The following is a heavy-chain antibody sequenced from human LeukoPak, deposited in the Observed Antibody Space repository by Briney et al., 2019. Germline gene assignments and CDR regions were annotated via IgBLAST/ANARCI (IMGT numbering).Heavy chain of an antibody. CDR2: ISYSGST. J-gene: IGHJ4*02. Sequence: PSETLSLTCTVSGGSIRNYYWSWIRQPPGKGLEWIGYISYSGSTNYNPSLKSRVTLSVDTSKNQFSLKLTSVTAADTAVYYCAGGPPIVILPAAFDYWGQGTVVTVSS. CDR1: GGSIRNYY. V-gene: IGHV4-59*01. CDR3: AGGPPIVILPAAFDY. D-gene: IGHD2-2*01.